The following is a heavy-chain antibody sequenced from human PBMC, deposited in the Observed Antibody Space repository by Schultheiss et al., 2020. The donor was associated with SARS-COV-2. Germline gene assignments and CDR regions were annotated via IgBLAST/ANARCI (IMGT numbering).Heavy chain of an antibody. J-gene: IGHJ6*02. CDR3: ARDPYSYGYYYGMDV. D-gene: IGHD5-18*01. CDR2: ISAGNGNT. V-gene: IGHV1-18*01. Sequence: GESLKISCKASGYTFTSYGISWVRQAPGQGLEWMGWISAGNGNTKYSQKFQGRVTITRDTSASTAYMELSSLRSEDTAVYYCARDPYSYGYYYGMDVWGQGTTVTVSS. CDR1: GYTFTSYG.